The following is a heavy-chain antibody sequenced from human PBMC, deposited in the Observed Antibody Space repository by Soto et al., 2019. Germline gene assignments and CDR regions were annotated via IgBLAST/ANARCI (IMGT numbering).Heavy chain of an antibody. CDR2: ISAYNGNT. CDR3: ARGSKYIEYSSEDPLDY. D-gene: IGHD6-6*01. Sequence: ASVKVSCKASGYTFTSYGISWVRQAPGQGLEWMGWISAYNGNTNYAQKLQGRVTMTTDTSTSTAYMELRSLRYDDTAVYYCARGSKYIEYSSEDPLDYWGQGTLVNVSS. CDR1: GYTFTSYG. V-gene: IGHV1-18*01. J-gene: IGHJ4*02.